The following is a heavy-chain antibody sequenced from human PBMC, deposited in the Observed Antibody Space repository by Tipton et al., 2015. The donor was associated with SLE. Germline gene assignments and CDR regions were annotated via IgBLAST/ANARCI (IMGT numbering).Heavy chain of an antibody. J-gene: IGHJ4*02. Sequence: TLSLTCTVSGDSISTYYWNWIRQPAGKGLEWIGRLYPSGNSNSNPSLKSRLSMSVDTSKNQFSLKLTSVTAADTAVYYCASSSGYSFAYFDYWGQGALVTVSS. V-gene: IGHV4-4*07. CDR1: GDSISTYY. D-gene: IGHD3-22*01. CDR3: ASSSGYSFAYFDY. CDR2: LYPSGNS.